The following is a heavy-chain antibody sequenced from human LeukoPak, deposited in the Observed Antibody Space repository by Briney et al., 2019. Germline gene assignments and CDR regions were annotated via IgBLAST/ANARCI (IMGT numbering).Heavy chain of an antibody. CDR2: LGNP. CDR3: AEFRGGGGGVGY. Sequence: SETLALTCAVSGASTTGGYYGTWIRQPPGKGLEWIGYLGNPNYNPSLKSRVTISGDRSKNQFSLKLNSVTTADTAVYFCAEFRGGGGGVGYWGQGTLVTVSS. V-gene: IGHV4-61*08. J-gene: IGHJ4*02. CDR1: GASTTGGYY. D-gene: IGHD4-23*01.